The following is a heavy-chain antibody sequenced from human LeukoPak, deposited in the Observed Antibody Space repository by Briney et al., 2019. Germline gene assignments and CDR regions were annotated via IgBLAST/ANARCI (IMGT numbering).Heavy chain of an antibody. CDR2: IYHSGST. J-gene: IGHJ5*02. CDR3: ARSYYYGSGSYGSPNWFDP. CDR1: GGSVSSGGYS. Sequence: SETLSLTCAVSGGSVSSGGYSWSWIRLPPGKGLEWIGYIYHSGSTYYNPSLKSRVTMSVDGSKNQFSLNLSSVTAADTAVYYCARSYYYGSGSYGSPNWFDPWGQGTLVTVSS. D-gene: IGHD3-10*01. V-gene: IGHV4-30-2*01.